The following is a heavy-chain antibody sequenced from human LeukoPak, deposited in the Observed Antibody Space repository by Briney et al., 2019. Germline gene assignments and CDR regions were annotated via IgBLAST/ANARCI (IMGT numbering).Heavy chain of an antibody. J-gene: IGHJ3*02. CDR3: ARGLGYCSGGSCYGNAFDI. CDR2: IYYSGST. V-gene: IGHV4-59*01. CDR1: GGSISSYY. D-gene: IGHD2-15*01. Sequence: SETLSLTCTVSGGSISSYYWSWIRQPPGKGLEWIGYIYYSGSTNYNPSLKSRVTISVDMSKNQFSLKLSSVTAADTAVYYCARGLGYCSGGSCYGNAFDIWGQGTMVTVSS.